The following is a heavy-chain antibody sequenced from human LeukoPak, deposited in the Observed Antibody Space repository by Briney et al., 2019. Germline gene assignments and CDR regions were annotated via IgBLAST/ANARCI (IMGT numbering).Heavy chain of an antibody. D-gene: IGHD2-21*01. CDR1: GASISSNIW. V-gene: IGHV4-4*02. Sequence: PSGTLSLTCAVSGASISSNIWWSWVRQPPGKGLEWIGQIFRTGSTTYIPSLKSRVTMSVDKSKNQFSLNLRSMTAADTAVYYCTRSPTKRIPEDYWGQGTLVTVSS. J-gene: IGHJ4*02. CDR3: TRSPTKRIPEDY. CDR2: IFRTGST.